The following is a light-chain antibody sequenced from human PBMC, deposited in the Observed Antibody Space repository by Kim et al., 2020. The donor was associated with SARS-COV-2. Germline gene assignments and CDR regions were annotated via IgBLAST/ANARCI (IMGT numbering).Light chain of an antibody. Sequence: QSALAQPPSVSGSPGQSVTISCTGTNNDVAGFDYVSWYQQHPGKAPRLMIFDVSKRPSGVPHRFSGSKSGNTASLTISGLQAVDEADYYCCSYAGGYTFVFGIGTKVTVL. V-gene: IGLV2-11*01. J-gene: IGLJ1*01. CDR3: CSYAGGYTFV. CDR1: NNDVAGFDY. CDR2: DVS.